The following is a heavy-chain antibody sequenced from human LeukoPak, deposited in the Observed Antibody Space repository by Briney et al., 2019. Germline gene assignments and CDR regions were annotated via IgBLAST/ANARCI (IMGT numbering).Heavy chain of an antibody. CDR1: GYTFTGYY. CDR3: VRDWEWKAARNLFDP. Sequence: ASVKVSCKASGYTFTGYYMHWVRQAPGQGLEWMGWINPNSGGTNYAQKFQGRVTMTRDTSISTAYMELSRLRSDDTAVHYCVRDWEWKAARNLFDPWGQGTRVTVSS. CDR2: INPNSGGT. J-gene: IGHJ5*02. D-gene: IGHD6-6*01. V-gene: IGHV1-2*02.